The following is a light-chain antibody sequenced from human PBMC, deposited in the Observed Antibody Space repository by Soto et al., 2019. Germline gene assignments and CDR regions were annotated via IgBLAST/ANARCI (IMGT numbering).Light chain of an antibody. CDR2: GAS. CDR3: QQYSTSPWT. CDR1: QTVISSY. Sequence: EIVLTQSPGTLSLSPGERATLSCRARQTVISSYLAWFQQKPGQAPRLLIYGASTRATGTPDRLSGSGSGTDFTLTISRLEPEDFAVYYCQQYSTSPWTFGQGTKVEIK. J-gene: IGKJ1*01. V-gene: IGKV3-20*01.